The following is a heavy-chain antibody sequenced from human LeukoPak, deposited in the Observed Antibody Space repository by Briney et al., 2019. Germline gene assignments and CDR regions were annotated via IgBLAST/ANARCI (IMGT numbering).Heavy chain of an antibody. J-gene: IGHJ5*02. CDR1: GGSISGSSYY. CDR2: IYYSGTT. D-gene: IGHD5-12*01. Sequence: SETLSLTCSVSGGSISGSSYYWGWIRRPPGKGLEWIASIYYSGTTHYNPSLKSRVTMSVDTSKNQFSLKLTAVTAADTAVYYCARQFHGSGYVDDLWGQGILVTVSS. V-gene: IGHV4-39*01. CDR3: ARQFHGSGYVDDL.